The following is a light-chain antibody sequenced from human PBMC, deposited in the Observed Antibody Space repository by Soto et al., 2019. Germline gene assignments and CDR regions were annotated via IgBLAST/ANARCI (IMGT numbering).Light chain of an antibody. Sequence: QSVLTQPPSVSGAPGQRVTISCTGRSSNIGAGYDVHWYQQLPGTAPKLLIYGNINRPSGVPDRLSGSKSGTSASLAITGLQAEDEADYYCQSYDSSLSGWVFGGGTKLTVL. CDR2: GNI. J-gene: IGLJ3*02. V-gene: IGLV1-40*01. CDR1: SSNIGAGYD. CDR3: QSYDSSLSGWV.